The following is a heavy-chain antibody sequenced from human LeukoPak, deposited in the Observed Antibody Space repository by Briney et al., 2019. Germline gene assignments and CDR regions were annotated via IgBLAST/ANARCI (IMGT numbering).Heavy chain of an antibody. Sequence: GGSLRLSCAASGFTFSSYGMHWVRQAPGKGLEWVAVISYDGSNKYYADPVKGRFTISRDNSKNTLYLQMNSLRAEDTAVYYCAKDRRALLWFGEPFDYWGQGTLVNVSS. V-gene: IGHV3-30*18. J-gene: IGHJ4*02. CDR3: AKDRRALLWFGEPFDY. CDR2: ISYDGSNK. CDR1: GFTFSSYG. D-gene: IGHD3-10*01.